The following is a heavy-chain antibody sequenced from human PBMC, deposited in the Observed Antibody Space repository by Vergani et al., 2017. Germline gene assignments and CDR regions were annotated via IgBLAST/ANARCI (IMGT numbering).Heavy chain of an antibody. Sequence: QVQLQQWGAGLLKPSETLSLTCAVYGGSFSGYYWSWIRQPPGKGLEWIGEINHSGSTNYNPSLKSRVTISVDTSKNQFSLKLSSVTAADTAVYYCARGRAAAAHHDAFDIWGQGTMVTVSS. V-gene: IGHV4-34*01. CDR1: GGSFSGYY. J-gene: IGHJ3*02. CDR2: INHSGST. CDR3: ARGRAAAAHHDAFDI. D-gene: IGHD6-13*01.